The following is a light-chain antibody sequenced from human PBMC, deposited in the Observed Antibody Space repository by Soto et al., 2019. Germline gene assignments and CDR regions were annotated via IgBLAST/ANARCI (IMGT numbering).Light chain of an antibody. CDR1: QTISSN. Sequence: EIVLIQSPATLSVSPGERATLSCRASQTISSNLAWYQHKPGQAPRLLFYGASNRATGIPARFTGSGSGTDFTLTISRLEPEDFAVYYCHQYGSSPRTFGQGTKVDIK. CDR3: HQYGSSPRT. V-gene: IGKV3-20*01. CDR2: GAS. J-gene: IGKJ1*01.